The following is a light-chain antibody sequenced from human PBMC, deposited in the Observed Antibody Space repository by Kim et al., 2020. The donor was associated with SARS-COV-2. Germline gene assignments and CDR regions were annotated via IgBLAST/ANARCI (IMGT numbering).Light chain of an antibody. CDR1: SLRSYY. CDR3: NSRDSNDNVV. V-gene: IGLV3-19*01. J-gene: IGLJ2*01. Sequence: VALGQTVRITCHGDSLRSYYAYWYQHKPGQAPILVIYGKNNRPSGIPDRFSGSSSGNTASLTTTGTQAGDEADYYCNSRDSNDNVVFGGGTQLTVL. CDR2: GKN.